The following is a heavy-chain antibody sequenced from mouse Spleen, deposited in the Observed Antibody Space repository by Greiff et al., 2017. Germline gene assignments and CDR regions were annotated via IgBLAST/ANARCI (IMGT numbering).Heavy chain of an antibody. D-gene: IGHD3-3*01. V-gene: IGHV1-42*01. Sequence: DVKLVESGPELVKPGASVKISCKASGYSFTGYYMNWVKQSPEKSLEWIGEINPSTGGTTYNQKFKAKATLTVDKSSSTAYMQLKSLTSEDSAVYYCARAGDEDYWGQGTTLTVSS. CDR2: INPSTGGT. J-gene: IGHJ2*01. CDR3: ARAGDEDY. CDR1: GYSFTGYY.